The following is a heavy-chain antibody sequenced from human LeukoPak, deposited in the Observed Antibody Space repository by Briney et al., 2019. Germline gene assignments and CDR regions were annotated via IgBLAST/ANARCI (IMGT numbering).Heavy chain of an antibody. Sequence: SETLSLTCTVSGGSISSYYWSWIRQPPGKGLEWIGYIYYSGSTNYNPSLKSRVTISVDTSKNQFSLKLSSVTAADTAVYYCARLSIAAAGTDYYYYYYMDVWGKGTTVTVSS. CDR2: IYYSGST. D-gene: IGHD6-13*01. CDR3: ARLSIAAAGTDYYYYYYMDV. J-gene: IGHJ6*03. V-gene: IGHV4-59*01. CDR1: GGSISSYY.